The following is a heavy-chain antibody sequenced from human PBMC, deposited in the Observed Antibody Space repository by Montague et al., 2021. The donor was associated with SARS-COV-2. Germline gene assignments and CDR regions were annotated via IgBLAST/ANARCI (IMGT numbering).Heavy chain of an antibody. CDR2: IHYSGST. V-gene: IGHV4-59*13. Sequence: SETLSLTCTVSGGSISSYFWSWIRQPPGKGLEWIGYIHYSGSTNYNPSLKSRVTISVDTSKNQFSLKLRSVTAADTAVYYCARGMIRGVTTPFDYWGQGSQVTVSS. D-gene: IGHD3-10*01. CDR1: GGSISSYF. CDR3: ARGMIRGVTTPFDY. J-gene: IGHJ4*02.